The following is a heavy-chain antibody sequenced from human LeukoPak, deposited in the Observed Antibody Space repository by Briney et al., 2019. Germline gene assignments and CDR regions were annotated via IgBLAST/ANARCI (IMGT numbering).Heavy chain of an antibody. V-gene: IGHV3-49*03. J-gene: IGHJ3*02. Sequence: GGSLRLSCTASGFTFGDYAMSWFRQAPGKGLEWVGFIRSKAYGGTTEYAASVEGRFTISRDDSKSIAYLQMNSLKTEDTAVYHCTRGAERLGELSANDAFDIWSQGTMVTVSS. CDR3: TRGAERLGELSANDAFDI. D-gene: IGHD3-16*02. CDR1: GFTFGDYA. CDR2: IRSKAYGGTT.